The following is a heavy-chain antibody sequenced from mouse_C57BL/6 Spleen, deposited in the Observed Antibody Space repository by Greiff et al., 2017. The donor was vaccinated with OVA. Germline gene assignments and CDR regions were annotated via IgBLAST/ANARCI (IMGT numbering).Heavy chain of an antibody. D-gene: IGHD2-1*01. CDR2: IYPGDGDT. CDR1: GYAFSSSW. Sequence: VKLQESGPELVKPGASVKISCKASGYAFSSSWMNWVKQRPGKGLEWIGRIYPGDGDTNYNGKFKGKATLTADKTSSTAYMQLSSLTSEDSAVNFCASDGNYAYYFDYWGQGTTLTVSS. CDR3: ASDGNYAYYFDY. V-gene: IGHV1-82*01. J-gene: IGHJ2*01.